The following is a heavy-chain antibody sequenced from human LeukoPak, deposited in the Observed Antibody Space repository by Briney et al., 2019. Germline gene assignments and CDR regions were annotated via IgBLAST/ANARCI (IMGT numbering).Heavy chain of an antibody. CDR1: GFTFSSYA. V-gene: IGHV3-23*01. J-gene: IGHJ4*02. D-gene: IGHD1-26*01. Sequence: VGSLRLSCAASGFTFSSYAMSWVRQAPGKGLEWVSIINISGGSTYYADSVKGRFTISRDNSKNTLSLQMNSLRAEDTAVYYCAKKANSGSHDYFDYWGQGTLVTVSS. CDR2: INISGGST. CDR3: AKKANSGSHDYFDY.